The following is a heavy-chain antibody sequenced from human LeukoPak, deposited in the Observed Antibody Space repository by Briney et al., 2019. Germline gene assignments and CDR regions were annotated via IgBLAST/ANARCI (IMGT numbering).Heavy chain of an antibody. J-gene: IGHJ5*02. V-gene: IGHV3-53*01. CDR3: ARGNGNVGGRLDP. CDR1: GFTVSSNY. D-gene: IGHD4-23*01. Sequence: GGSLRLSCAASGFTVSSNYISWVRQAPGKGLEWVSLIYTSGSTYYADSVKGRFTISRDNSKNTLYLQMTNLRVDDTAIYYCARGNGNVGGRLDPWGQGTRVTVSS. CDR2: IYTSGST.